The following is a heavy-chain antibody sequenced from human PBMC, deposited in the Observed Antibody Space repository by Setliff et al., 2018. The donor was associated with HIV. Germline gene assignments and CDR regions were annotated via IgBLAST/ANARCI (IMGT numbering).Heavy chain of an antibody. V-gene: IGHV1-18*01. D-gene: IGHD6-19*01. CDR2: ISSYNGNT. Sequence: KVSCKASGYNFSSNGISWVRQAPGQGLEWMGWISSYNGNTKYAQKVQDRVTMTKDTSTSTAYMELRSLRSDDTAVYYCARVSRSGWFFDWWGQGSLVTVSS. CDR1: GYNFSSNG. J-gene: IGHJ4*02. CDR3: ARVSRSGWFFDW.